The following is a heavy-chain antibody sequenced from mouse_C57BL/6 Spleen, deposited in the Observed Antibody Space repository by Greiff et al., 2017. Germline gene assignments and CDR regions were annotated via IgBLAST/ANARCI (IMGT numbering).Heavy chain of an antibody. V-gene: IGHV1-82*01. CDR1: GYAFSSSW. Sequence: VHLVESGPELVKPGASVKISCKASGYAFSSSWMNWVKQRPGKGLEWIGRIYPGDGDTNYNGKFKGKATLTADKSSSTAYMQLSSLTSEDSAVYFCARGRAYYSNYVAMDYWGQGTSVTVSS. J-gene: IGHJ4*01. D-gene: IGHD2-5*01. CDR2: IYPGDGDT. CDR3: ARGRAYYSNYVAMDY.